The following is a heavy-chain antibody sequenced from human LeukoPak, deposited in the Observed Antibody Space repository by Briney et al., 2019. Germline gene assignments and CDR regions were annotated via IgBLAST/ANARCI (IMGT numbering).Heavy chain of an antibody. CDR2: ISNSGTAI. Sequence: GGSLRLSCAASGFTFSSYEMDWVRQAPGKGLEWVSYISNSGTAIYYADSVKGRFTISRDNAKSSLYLQMNSLRAEDTAVYYCARAGYSMDTEYFQHWGQGTLVTVSS. CDR3: ARAGYSMDTEYFQH. D-gene: IGHD5-18*01. CDR1: GFTFSSYE. J-gene: IGHJ1*01. V-gene: IGHV3-48*03.